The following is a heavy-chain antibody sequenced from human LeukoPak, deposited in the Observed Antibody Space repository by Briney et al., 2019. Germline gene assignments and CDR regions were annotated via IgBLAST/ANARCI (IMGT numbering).Heavy chain of an antibody. J-gene: IGHJ4*02. CDR2: IYHSGST. Sequence: SETLSLTCAVSGGSISSNNWWSWVRQPPGKGLEWIGEIYHSGSTNYNPSLKSRVTISVDKSKNHFSLKLRSATAADTAVYYCARHLRYDRSFDSWGQGTLVTVSS. CDR3: ARHLRYDRSFDS. D-gene: IGHD3-22*01. V-gene: IGHV4-4*02. CDR1: GGSISSNNW.